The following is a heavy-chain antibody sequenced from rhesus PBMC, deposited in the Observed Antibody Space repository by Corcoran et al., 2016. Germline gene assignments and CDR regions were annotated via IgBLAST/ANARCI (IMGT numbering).Heavy chain of an antibody. CDR1: GGSFGSSH. D-gene: IGHD1-44*01. CDR2: IYGGGRTT. J-gene: IGHJ4*01. Sequence: QLQLQESGPGLVKHSETLSVTCSVSGGSFGSSHWSWIRQAPGQGLEWMGYIYGGGRTTNYNPSLKSRVTLSVDTSKNQFSLKLNSVTAADTAVYYCARVGNYNFDFWGQGLLVTVSS. CDR3: ARVGNYNFDF. V-gene: IGHV4-169*01.